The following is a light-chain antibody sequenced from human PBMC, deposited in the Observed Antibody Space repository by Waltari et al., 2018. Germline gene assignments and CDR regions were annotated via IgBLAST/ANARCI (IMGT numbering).Light chain of an antibody. J-gene: IGLJ2*01. CDR1: SSNIGAGYD. CDR3: QSYDTSLNVV. Sequence: QSVLTQPPSLSGAPGQRVTISCTGSSSNIGAGYDIHWYQHLPGTAPKLLIPAKTNRPSWVPDRFAASKSGTSASRVITGLQAEDEADYYCQSYDTSLNVVFGGGTKLTVL. CDR2: AKT. V-gene: IGLV1-40*01.